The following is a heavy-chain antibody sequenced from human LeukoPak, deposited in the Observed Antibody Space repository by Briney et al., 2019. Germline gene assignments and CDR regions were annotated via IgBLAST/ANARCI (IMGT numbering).Heavy chain of an antibody. D-gene: IGHD6-19*01. CDR2: ISSSSSYV. V-gene: IGHV3-21*01. Sequence: PGGSLRLSCAASGFTFSSYSMNWVRQAPGKGLEWVSSISSSSSYVYYADSVKGRFTIFRDNAKNSLYLQMNSLRAEDTAVYYCARDLVAGRFDLPPEAFDIWGQGTMVTVSS. J-gene: IGHJ3*02. CDR1: GFTFSSYS. CDR3: ARDLVAGRFDLPPEAFDI.